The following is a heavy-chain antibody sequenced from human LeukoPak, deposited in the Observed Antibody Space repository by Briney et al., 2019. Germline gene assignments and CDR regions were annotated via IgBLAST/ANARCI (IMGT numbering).Heavy chain of an antibody. D-gene: IGHD6-13*01. J-gene: IGHJ4*02. CDR2: IKEDGSEK. Sequence: GGSLRLSCAASGFTFGNYAMSWVRQAPGKGLEWVANIKEDGSEKYYVDSVKGRFNISRDNAKNSLFLQMNSLRVEDTAVYFCARFSYSSRWTPFDYWGQGTLVTVSS. V-gene: IGHV3-7*05. CDR1: GFTFGNYA. CDR3: ARFSYSSRWTPFDY.